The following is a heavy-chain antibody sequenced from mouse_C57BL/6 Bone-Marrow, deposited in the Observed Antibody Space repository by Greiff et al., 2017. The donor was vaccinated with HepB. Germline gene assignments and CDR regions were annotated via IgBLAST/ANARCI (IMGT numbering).Heavy chain of an antibody. CDR1: GFTFSSYG. V-gene: IGHV5-6*01. Sequence: VQLKESGGDLVKPGGSLKLSCAASGFTFSSYGMSWVRQTPDKRLEWVATISSGGSYTYYPDSVKGRFTISRDNAKNTLYLQMSSLKSEDTAMYYCARHEPYYYGSSFTWYFDVWGTGTTVTVSS. D-gene: IGHD1-1*01. CDR3: ARHEPYYYGSSFTWYFDV. CDR2: ISSGGSYT. J-gene: IGHJ1*03.